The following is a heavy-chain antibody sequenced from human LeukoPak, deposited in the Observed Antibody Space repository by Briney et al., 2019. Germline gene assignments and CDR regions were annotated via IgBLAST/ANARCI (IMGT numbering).Heavy chain of an antibody. V-gene: IGHV3-7*01. J-gene: IGHJ4*02. Sequence: SGGSLRLSRAASGFTFSSYGMHWVRQAPGKGLEWVANINQDGSVTNYVDSVKGRFTISRDNAKNSLYLQMNRLRAEDTAVYYCARDPDPIDGANFHYWGQGTLVTVSS. CDR2: INQDGSVT. CDR3: ARDPDPIDGANFHY. CDR1: GFTFSSYG. D-gene: IGHD5-24*01.